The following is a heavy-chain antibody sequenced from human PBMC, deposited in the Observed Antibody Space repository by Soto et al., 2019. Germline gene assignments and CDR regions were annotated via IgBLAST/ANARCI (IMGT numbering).Heavy chain of an antibody. CDR3: ARDRGATVGGCSSTSCYDRFDY. J-gene: IGHJ4*02. CDR1: GYTFTSYG. CDR2: ISAYNGNT. Sequence: ASVKVSCKASGYTFTSYGISWVRQAPGQGLERMGWISAYNGNTNYAQKLQGRVTMTTDTSTSTAYMELRSLRSDDTAVYYCARDRGATVGGCSSTSCYDRFDYWGQGTLVTVSS. V-gene: IGHV1-18*01. D-gene: IGHD2-2*01.